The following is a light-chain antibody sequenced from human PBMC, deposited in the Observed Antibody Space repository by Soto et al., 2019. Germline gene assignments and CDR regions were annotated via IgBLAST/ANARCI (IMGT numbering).Light chain of an antibody. CDR3: QQYGSSPLT. J-gene: IGKJ1*01. CDR2: GAS. CDR1: QSVSSSF. V-gene: IGKV3-20*01. Sequence: EIVLTQSPGTLSLSPGERATLSCRASQSVSSSFLVWYQQKPGQAPRLLIYGASSRATGIPDRFSGSGSGTDFTLTISRLEPEEFAMYYCQQYGSSPLTFGQGTKVEIK.